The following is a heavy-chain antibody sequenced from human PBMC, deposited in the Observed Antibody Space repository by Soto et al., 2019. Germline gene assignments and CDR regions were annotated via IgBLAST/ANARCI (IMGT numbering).Heavy chain of an antibody. V-gene: IGHV3-74*01. CDR2: INSEGSTT. CDR1: GFTLITYG. CDR3: ARGVYCSGGSCYPIGIDY. Sequence: EVQLVESGGGLVQPGGSLRLSVEASGFTLITYGLNWVRQAPGKGLVWVSVINSEGSTTSYADSVKGRFTISRDNAKNTLYLQMNSLRAEDTAVYYCARGVYCSGGSCYPIGIDYWGQGTLVTVSS. D-gene: IGHD2-15*01. J-gene: IGHJ4*02.